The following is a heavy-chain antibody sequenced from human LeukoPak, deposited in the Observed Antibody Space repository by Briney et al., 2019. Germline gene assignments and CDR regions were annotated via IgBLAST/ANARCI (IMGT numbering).Heavy chain of an antibody. CDR2: ISGSGGST. V-gene: IGHV3-23*01. Sequence: TGGSLRLSCAASGFTFSSYAMSWVRQALGKGLEWVSAISGSGGSTYYAASVKGRLTISRDNSKNTLYLQMNSLRAEDTAVYYCAKAPGAFDYWGKGTLVTVSS. J-gene: IGHJ4*02. CDR3: AKAPGAFDY. CDR1: GFTFSSYA.